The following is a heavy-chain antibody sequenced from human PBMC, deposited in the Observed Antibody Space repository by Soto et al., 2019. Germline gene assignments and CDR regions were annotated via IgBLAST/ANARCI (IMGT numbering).Heavy chain of an antibody. CDR1: GGSISSGGYY. CDR3: AREAAGILNWFDP. Sequence: SETLSLTCTVSGGSISSGGYYWSWIRQHPGKGLEWIGYIYYSGSAYYNPSLKSRVTISVDTSKNQFSLKLSSVTAADTAVYYCAREAAGILNWFDPWGQGTLVTVSS. J-gene: IGHJ5*02. CDR2: IYYSGSA. V-gene: IGHV4-31*03. D-gene: IGHD6-25*01.